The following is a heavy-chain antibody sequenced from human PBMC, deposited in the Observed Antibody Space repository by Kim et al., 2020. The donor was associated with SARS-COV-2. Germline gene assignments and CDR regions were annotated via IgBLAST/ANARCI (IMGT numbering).Heavy chain of an antibody. J-gene: IGHJ4*02. D-gene: IGHD3-10*01. Sequence: SQTLSLTCAISGDTVSSNSGVWNWIRQSPSRGLEWLGRTYYRSRWFYDYAVSMKSRITITPDTSQNQFSLHLNSVTPEDTAVYFCARDAPGSSYFDYWGQGPLVTVSS. CDR2: TYYRSRWFY. CDR3: ARDAPGSSYFDY. V-gene: IGHV6-1*01. CDR1: GDTVSSNSGV.